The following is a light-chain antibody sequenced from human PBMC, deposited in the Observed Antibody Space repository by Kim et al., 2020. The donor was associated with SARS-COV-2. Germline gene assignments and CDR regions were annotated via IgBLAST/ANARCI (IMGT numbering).Light chain of an antibody. Sequence: SSELTQDPAVSVALGQTVGITCQGDSLRSYYASWYQQKPGQAPVLVTYGKNNRPSGIPDRFSGSSSGNTASLTITGAQAEDEADYYCNFRDSSAYRWVFGGGTQLT. CDR3: NFRDSSAYRWV. CDR2: GKN. V-gene: IGLV3-19*01. J-gene: IGLJ3*02. CDR1: SLRSYY.